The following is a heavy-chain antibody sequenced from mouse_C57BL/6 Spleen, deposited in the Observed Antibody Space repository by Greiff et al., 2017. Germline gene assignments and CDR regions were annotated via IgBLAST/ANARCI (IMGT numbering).Heavy chain of an antibody. V-gene: IGHV2-6-1*01. CDR2: IWSDGST. Sequence: VQLQQSGPGLVAPSQSLSITCTVSGFSLTSYGVHWVRQPPGKGLEWLVVIWSDGSTTYNSALKSRLSISKDNSKSQVFLKMNSLQTDDTAMYYCARHGSYYGSTYYAMDYWGQGTSVTVSS. CDR1: GFSLTSYG. J-gene: IGHJ4*01. CDR3: ARHGSYYGSTYYAMDY. D-gene: IGHD1-1*01.